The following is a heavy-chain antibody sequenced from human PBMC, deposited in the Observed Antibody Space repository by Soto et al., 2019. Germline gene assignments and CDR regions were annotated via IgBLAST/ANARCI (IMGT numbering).Heavy chain of an antibody. V-gene: IGHV1-2*02. CDR3: ARDFRSTCRGASCNYFGL. D-gene: IGHD2-15*01. Sequence: GASVKVSCKASGYTFTCYYFHWVRQAPGQGLEWVGWISPNNGDTNSAEKFQGRLTLTTDTSTSTAYMDLSRLTSDDTAVYFCARDFRSTCRGASCNYFGLWGQGTLGTVSS. CDR1: GYTFTCYY. J-gene: IGHJ4*02. CDR2: ISPNNGDT.